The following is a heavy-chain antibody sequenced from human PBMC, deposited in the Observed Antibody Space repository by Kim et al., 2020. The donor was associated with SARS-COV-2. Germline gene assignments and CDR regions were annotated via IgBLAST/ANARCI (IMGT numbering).Heavy chain of an antibody. V-gene: IGHV3-73*01. Sequence: YAASVKRRFTVSRDESKNTAYLQMSSLKAEDTAVYYCTRYNESSLYYMDVWGKGATVTVSS. D-gene: IGHD1-20*01. J-gene: IGHJ6*03. CDR3: TRYNESSLYYMDV.